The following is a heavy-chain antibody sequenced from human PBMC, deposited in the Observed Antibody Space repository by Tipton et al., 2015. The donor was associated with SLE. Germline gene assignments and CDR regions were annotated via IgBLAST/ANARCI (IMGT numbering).Heavy chain of an antibody. CDR2: ISSSGSTI. D-gene: IGHD1-26*01. J-gene: IGHJ4*02. V-gene: IGHV3-48*03. Sequence: SLRLSCAASGFTFSSYEMNWVRQAPGKGLEWVSYISSSGSTIYYADPVKGRFTISRDNAKNSLYLQMNSLRAEDTAVYYCARQGVSGSYDYWGQGTLVTVSS. CDR1: GFTFSSYE. CDR3: ARQGVSGSYDY.